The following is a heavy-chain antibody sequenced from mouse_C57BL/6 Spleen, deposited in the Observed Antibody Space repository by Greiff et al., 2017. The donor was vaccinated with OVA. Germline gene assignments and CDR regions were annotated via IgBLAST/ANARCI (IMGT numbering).Heavy chain of an antibody. Sequence: VQLQQSGAELMKPGASVKLSCKATGYTFTGYWIEWVKQRPGHGLEWIGESLSGGGSTNYNGKFKGKATFTADTSSNTAYMQLSGLTTEYSAIDYCARWCYYFADWGRGTLVTVSA. CDR3: ARWCYYFAD. V-gene: IGHV1-9*01. CDR2: SLSGGGST. J-gene: IGHJ3*01. D-gene: IGHD2-12*01. CDR1: GYTFTGYW.